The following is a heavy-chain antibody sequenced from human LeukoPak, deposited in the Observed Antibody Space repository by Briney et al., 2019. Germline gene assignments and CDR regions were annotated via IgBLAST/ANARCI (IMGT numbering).Heavy chain of an antibody. CDR1: GGSISSYY. J-gene: IGHJ5*02. V-gene: IGHV4-59*01. CDR2: IYYSGST. D-gene: IGHD5-18*01. CDR3: ARGREIQGYNWFDP. Sequence: PSETLSLTCTVSGGSISSYYWSWSRQPPGKGLESIGYIYYSGSTNYNPSLKSRVTISVDTSKNQFSLKLSSVTAADTAVYYCARGREIQGYNWFDPWGQGTLVTVSS.